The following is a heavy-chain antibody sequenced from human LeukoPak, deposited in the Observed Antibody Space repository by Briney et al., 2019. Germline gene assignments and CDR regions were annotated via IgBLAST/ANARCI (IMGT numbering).Heavy chain of an antibody. CDR1: GYTFTSYG. Sequence: ASVKVSCKASGYTFTSYGISWVRQAPGQGLEWMGWISAYNGNTNYAQKLQGRVTMTTDTSTSTAYMELRSLRSDDTAVYYCASLGGRGAAAGKNWFDPWGQGTLVTVSS. V-gene: IGHV1-18*01. CDR2: ISAYNGNT. CDR3: ASLGGRGAAAGKNWFDP. D-gene: IGHD6-13*01. J-gene: IGHJ5*02.